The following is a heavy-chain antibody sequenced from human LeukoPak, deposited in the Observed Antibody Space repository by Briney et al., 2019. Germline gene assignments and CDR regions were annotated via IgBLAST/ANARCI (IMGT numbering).Heavy chain of an antibody. J-gene: IGHJ4*02. CDR3: AKVAQLLWFGELLSAYFDY. CDR1: GFTFSSYA. D-gene: IGHD3-10*01. CDR2: ISGSGGST. V-gene: IGHV3-23*01. Sequence: AGGSLRLSCAASGFTFSSYAMSWVRQAPGKGLEWVSAISGSGGSTYYADSVKGRFTISRDNSKNTLYLQMNSLRAEDTAVYYCAKVAQLLWFGELLSAYFDYRGQGTLVTVSS.